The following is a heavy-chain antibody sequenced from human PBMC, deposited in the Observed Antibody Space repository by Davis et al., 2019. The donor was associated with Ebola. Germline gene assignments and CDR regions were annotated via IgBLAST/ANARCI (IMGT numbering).Heavy chain of an antibody. V-gene: IGHV3-30-3*01. CDR2: ISYDGSNK. J-gene: IGHJ6*03. CDR1: GFTFSSYA. CDR3: ARDQDVYYYYYMDV. Sequence: GESLKISCAASGFTFSSYAMHWVRQAPGKGLEWVAVISYDGSNKYYADSVKGRFTISRDNSKNTLYLQMNSLRAEDTAVYYCARDQDVYYYYYMDVWGKGTTVTVSS.